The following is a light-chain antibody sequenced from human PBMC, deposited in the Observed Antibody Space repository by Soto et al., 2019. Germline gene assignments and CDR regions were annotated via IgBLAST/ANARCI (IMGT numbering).Light chain of an antibody. J-gene: IGLJ3*02. Sequence: QLVLTQSSSASASLGSSVKLTCTLSSGHSSYIIAWHQQQPGKAPRYLMKLEGSGSYNKDSGVPDRFSGSSSGADRYLTISNLQFEDEADYYCETWDSNTRVFGGGTKLTVL. CDR1: SGHSSYI. CDR2: LEGSGSY. V-gene: IGLV4-60*02. CDR3: ETWDSNTRV.